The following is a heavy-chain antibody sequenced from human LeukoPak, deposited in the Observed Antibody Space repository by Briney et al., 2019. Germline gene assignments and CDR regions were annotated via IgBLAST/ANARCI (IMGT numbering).Heavy chain of an antibody. CDR2: ISYDGSNK. D-gene: IGHD4/OR15-4a*01. Sequence: GGSLRLSCAASGFTFSSYAMHWVRQAPGKGLEWVAVISYDGSNKYYADSVKGRFTIPRDNSKNTLYLQMNSLRAEDTAVYYCAKAYGASKYYFDYWGQGTLVTVSS. J-gene: IGHJ4*02. CDR1: GFTFSSYA. CDR3: AKAYGASKYYFDY. V-gene: IGHV3-30-3*01.